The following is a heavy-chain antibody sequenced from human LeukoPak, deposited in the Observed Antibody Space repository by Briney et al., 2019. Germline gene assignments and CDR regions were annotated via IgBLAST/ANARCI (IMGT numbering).Heavy chain of an antibody. CDR2: INWNGGST. CDR1: GFTFDDYG. CDR3: AREDDFWSGYYFDY. V-gene: IGHV3-20*04. D-gene: IGHD3-3*01. Sequence: PGGSLRLSCAASGFTFDDYGMSWVRQAPGKGLEWVSGINWNGGSTGYADSVKGRLTISRDNAKNSLYLQMNSLRAEDTALYYCAREDDFWSGYYFDYWGQGTLVTVSS. J-gene: IGHJ4*02.